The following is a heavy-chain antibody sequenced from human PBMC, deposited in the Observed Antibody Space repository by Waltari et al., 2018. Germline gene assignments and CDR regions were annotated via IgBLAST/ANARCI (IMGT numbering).Heavy chain of an antibody. CDR3: ASQSTTLFDY. CDR1: GFTFSRFG. V-gene: IGHV3-33*01. CDR2: IWKDESKK. D-gene: IGHD2-15*01. Sequence: QVQLVESGGGVVQPGRSLRLSCAASGFTFSRFGMHWVRQAPGKGVGGVEVIWKDESKKDYVDSVKGRFTISRDNSKNTLYLQMNSLRAEDSAVYYCASQSTTLFDYWGQGTLVTVSS. J-gene: IGHJ4*02.